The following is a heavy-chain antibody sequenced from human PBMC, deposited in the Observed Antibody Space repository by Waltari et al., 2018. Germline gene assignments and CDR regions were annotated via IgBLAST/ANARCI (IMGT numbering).Heavy chain of an antibody. V-gene: IGHV3-30*04. CDR2: ISYDGSNK. Sequence: QVQLVESGGGVVQPGRSLRLSCAASGFTFSSYAMHWVRQAPGKGREWVAVISYDGSNKYYADSVKGRFTISRDNSKNTLYLQMNSLRAEDTAMYYCAKEVRNSGSVDAFDIWGQGTMVTVSS. CDR1: GFTFSSYA. D-gene: IGHD1-26*01. J-gene: IGHJ3*02. CDR3: AKEVRNSGSVDAFDI.